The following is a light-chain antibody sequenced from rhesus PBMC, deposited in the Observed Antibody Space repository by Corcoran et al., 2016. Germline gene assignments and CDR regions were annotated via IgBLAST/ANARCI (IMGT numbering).Light chain of an antibody. CDR2: VAS. CDR3: QQYNNWDRT. V-gene: IGKV3S9*01. CDR1: QSLNSY. Sequence: EIVMTQSPATLSLSPGERATLPCRASQSLNSYVAWYQQRPEQAPRLLIYVASSRATGIPERFSGIGSGPDLTLIISSLEPEDVGVDYCQQYNNWDRTFGQGTKVEIK. J-gene: IGKJ1*01.